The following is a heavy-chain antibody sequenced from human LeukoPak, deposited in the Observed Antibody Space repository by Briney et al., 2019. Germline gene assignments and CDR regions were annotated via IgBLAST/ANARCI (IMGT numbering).Heavy chain of an antibody. V-gene: IGHV3-23*01. CDR2: IDKSGDGA. CDR3: ARRGGTSGWGAFDI. J-gene: IGHJ3*02. D-gene: IGHD2-2*01. Sequence: GGSLRLSCPASGFTFTSNAMNWVRQPPGKGLDWVSSIDKSGDGAFYADSVKGRFTISRDNSKNTLYLQMNSLRREDTAVYYCARRGGTSGWGAFDIWGQGTMVTVSS. CDR1: GFTFTSNA.